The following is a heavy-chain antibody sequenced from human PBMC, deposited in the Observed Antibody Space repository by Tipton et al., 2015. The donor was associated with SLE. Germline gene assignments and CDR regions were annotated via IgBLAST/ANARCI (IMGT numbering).Heavy chain of an antibody. V-gene: IGHV4-59*01. Sequence: TLSLTCTVSGGSISSYYWSWIRQPPGKGLEWIGYIYYSGSTNYNPSLKSRATISVDTSKNQFSLKLSSVTAADTAVYYCARDTGGLATIWGAFDIWGQGTMVTVSS. D-gene: IGHD5-12*01. CDR2: IYYSGST. CDR3: ARDTGGLATIWGAFDI. CDR1: GGSISSYY. J-gene: IGHJ3*02.